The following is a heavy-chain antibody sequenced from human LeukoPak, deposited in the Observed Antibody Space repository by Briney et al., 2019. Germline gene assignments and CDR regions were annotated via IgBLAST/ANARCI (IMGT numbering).Heavy chain of an antibody. V-gene: IGHV4-4*02. CDR3: ARRITMVRGLDY. J-gene: IGHJ4*02. CDR2: IYHSGST. D-gene: IGHD3-10*01. CDR1: GAPISSNNW. Sequence: PSETLSLTCAVSGAPISSNNWWWSWVRQPPGKGLEWIGEIYHSGSTNYNPSLKSRVTISVDKSKNQFSLKLSSVTAADTAVYYCARRITMVRGLDYWGQGTLVTVSS.